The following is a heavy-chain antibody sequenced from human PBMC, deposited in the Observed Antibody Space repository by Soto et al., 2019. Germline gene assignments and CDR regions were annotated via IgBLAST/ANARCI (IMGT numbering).Heavy chain of an antibody. Sequence: GGSLRLSCAASGFTFSSYSMNWVRQAPGKGLEWVSSISSSSSYIYYADSVKGRFTISRDNAKNSLYLQMNNLRAEDTAVYYCARDELGYCSSTSCYTGRYYYYGMDVWGQGTTVTVSS. J-gene: IGHJ6*02. D-gene: IGHD2-2*02. CDR3: ARDELGYCSSTSCYTGRYYYYGMDV. V-gene: IGHV3-21*01. CDR2: ISSSSSYI. CDR1: GFTFSSYS.